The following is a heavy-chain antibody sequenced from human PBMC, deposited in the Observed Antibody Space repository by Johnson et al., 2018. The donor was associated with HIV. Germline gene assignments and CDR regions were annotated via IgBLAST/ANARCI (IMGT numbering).Heavy chain of an antibody. CDR2: ISYDGTNK. D-gene: IGHD1-1*01. Sequence: QVQLVESGGGVVQPGRSLRLSCAASGFTFSSYAMHWVRQAPGKGLEWVALISYDGTNKYHADSVKGRFTISRDNSKNTVYLQMNSLRAEDTAVYYCARDTKVPRYNWNDGAFDIWGQGTMVTVSS. CDR1: GFTFSSYA. CDR3: ARDTKVPRYNWNDGAFDI. J-gene: IGHJ3*02. V-gene: IGHV3-30-3*01.